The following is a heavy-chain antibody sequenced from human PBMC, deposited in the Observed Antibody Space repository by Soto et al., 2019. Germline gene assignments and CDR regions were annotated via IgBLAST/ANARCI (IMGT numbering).Heavy chain of an antibody. CDR3: ARVSRGYGDYVTGYYYGMDV. J-gene: IGHJ6*02. Sequence: QVQLVQSGAEVKKPGSSVKVSCTASGGTFSSYAISWVRQAPGQGLEWMGGIIPIFGTANSAQTFQGRVTITADESTSTAYMELSSLRCEDTAVYCCARVSRGYGDYVTGYYYGMDVWGQGTTVTVS. V-gene: IGHV1-69*01. CDR2: IIPIFGTA. CDR1: GGTFSSYA. D-gene: IGHD4-17*01.